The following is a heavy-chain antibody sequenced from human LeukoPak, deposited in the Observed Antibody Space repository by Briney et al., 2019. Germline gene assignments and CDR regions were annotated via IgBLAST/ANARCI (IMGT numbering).Heavy chain of an antibody. CDR3: VKGDSAVAADWFDP. D-gene: IGHD6-19*01. V-gene: IGHV1-2*02. CDR2: INPNSGGT. Sequence: ASVKVSCKASGYTFTGFYMHWVRQAPGQGLEWMGWINPNSGGTNYAQKFQGRVTMTRDTSISTAYMELSRLRSDDTAVYYCVKGDSAVAADWFDPWGQGTLVTVSS. J-gene: IGHJ5*02. CDR1: GYTFTGFY.